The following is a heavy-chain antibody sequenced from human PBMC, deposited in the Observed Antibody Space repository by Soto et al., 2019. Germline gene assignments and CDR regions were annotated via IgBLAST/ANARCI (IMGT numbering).Heavy chain of an antibody. CDR3: ARTPYSSSWAPFDY. J-gene: IGHJ4*02. D-gene: IGHD6-13*01. CDR1: GGSFSGYY. V-gene: IGHV4-34*01. Sequence: QVQLQQWGAGLLKPSETLSLTCAVYGGSFSGYYWSWIRQPPGKGLEWIGEINHSGSTNYNPSLKSRVTIAVDTSKSQFSLKLSSVPAADTAVYYCARTPYSSSWAPFDYWVQGTLVTVSS. CDR2: INHSGST.